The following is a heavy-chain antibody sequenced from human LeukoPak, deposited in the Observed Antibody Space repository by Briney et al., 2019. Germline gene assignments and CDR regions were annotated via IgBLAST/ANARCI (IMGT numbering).Heavy chain of an antibody. CDR3: ARSGQQLVHLFRKRHSWFDP. CDR2: IYYSGST. Sequence: SETLSLTCTVSGGSISSYYWSWIRQPPGKGLEWIGYIYYSGSTNYNPSLKSRVTISVDTSKNQFSLKLSSVTAADTAVYYCARSGQQLVHLFRKRHSWFDPWGQGTLVTVSS. V-gene: IGHV4-59*01. CDR1: GGSISSYY. J-gene: IGHJ5*02. D-gene: IGHD6-13*01.